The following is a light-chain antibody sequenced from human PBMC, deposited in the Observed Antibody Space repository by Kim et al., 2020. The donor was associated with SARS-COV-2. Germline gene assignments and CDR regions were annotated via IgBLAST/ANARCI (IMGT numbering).Light chain of an antibody. V-gene: IGKV1-5*03. CDR2: EAS. Sequence: DIQMTQSPSTLSVSVGDRVTITCRASQSIGTWLAWYQQKPGKAPRLLIYEASNLDSGVPSRFSGSGSGTEFTLTISSLQTDDFATYYCQQYNRSPGLTFGGGIKVGIK. J-gene: IGKJ4*01. CDR1: QSIGTW. CDR3: QQYNRSPGLT.